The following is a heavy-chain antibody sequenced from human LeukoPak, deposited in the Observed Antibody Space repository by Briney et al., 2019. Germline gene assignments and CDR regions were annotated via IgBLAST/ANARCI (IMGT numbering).Heavy chain of an antibody. J-gene: IGHJ4*02. Sequence: SETLSLTCTVSGGSISSYYWSWLRQPPGKGLEWIGYIYYSGSTNYNPSLKSRVTISVDTSKNQFSLKLSSVTAADTAVYYCARRNDYGDYSFDYWGQGTLVTVSS. CDR2: IYYSGST. CDR1: GGSISSYY. CDR3: ARRNDYGDYSFDY. V-gene: IGHV4-59*01. D-gene: IGHD4-17*01.